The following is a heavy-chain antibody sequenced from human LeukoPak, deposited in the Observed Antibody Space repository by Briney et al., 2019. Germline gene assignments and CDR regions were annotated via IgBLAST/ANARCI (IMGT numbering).Heavy chain of an antibody. CDR3: AKDRGGASSYYYFDY. D-gene: IGHD2-2*01. CDR1: GFTVSSYA. Sequence: GGSLRLSCVASGFTVSSYAIGWVRQAPGKGLEWVSAISGSGGSTYYADSVKGRFTISRDNSKNTLYLQMNSLRAEDTAVYYCAKDRGGASSYYYFDYWGQGTLVTVSS. J-gene: IGHJ4*02. CDR2: ISGSGGST. V-gene: IGHV3-23*01.